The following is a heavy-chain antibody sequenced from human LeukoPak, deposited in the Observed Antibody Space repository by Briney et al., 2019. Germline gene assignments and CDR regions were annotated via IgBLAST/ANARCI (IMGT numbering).Heavy chain of an antibody. CDR3: ARDQYDRSRRTGAFDI. Sequence: GGTLRLSCAASGFTFSSYGMSWVRQAPGKGLEWVSVIYSGGSTYYADSVKGRFTISRDNSKNTLYLQMNSLRAEDTAVYYCARDQYDRSRRTGAFDIWGQGTMVTVSS. D-gene: IGHD3-22*01. CDR2: IYSGGST. J-gene: IGHJ3*02. CDR1: GFTFSSYG. V-gene: IGHV3-53*01.